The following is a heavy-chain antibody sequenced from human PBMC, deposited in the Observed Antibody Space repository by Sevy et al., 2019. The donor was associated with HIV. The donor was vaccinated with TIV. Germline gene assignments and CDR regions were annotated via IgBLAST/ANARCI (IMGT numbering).Heavy chain of an antibody. CDR3: ARDFTIFGVVSGIDY. J-gene: IGHJ4*01. CDR2: ISDDSRYI. Sequence: GGSLRLSCAASGFNFRTYSRNWVRQAPGKGLEWLSSISDDSRYIYYSDSVKGRFTISRANAKNLLFLQMNNLRVEDTAIYYCARDFTIFGVVSGIDYWGQGNLVTVSS. CDR1: GFNFRTYS. D-gene: IGHD3-3*01. V-gene: IGHV3-21*04.